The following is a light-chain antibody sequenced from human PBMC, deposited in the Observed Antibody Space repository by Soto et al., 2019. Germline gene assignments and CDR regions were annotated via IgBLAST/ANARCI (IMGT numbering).Light chain of an antibody. Sequence: QSVLTQPASVSGSPGQSITISCTGISSDTVKPNFVSWYQHHPGKAPKLMIYEVNNRPSGVSNRFSGSQSGNTASLTISGLQAEDEADYYGSAPYKIMDIWVFGGGTKLTVL. CDR1: SSDTVKPNF. V-gene: IGLV2-14*01. CDR2: EVN. CDR3: SAPYKIMDIWV. J-gene: IGLJ3*02.